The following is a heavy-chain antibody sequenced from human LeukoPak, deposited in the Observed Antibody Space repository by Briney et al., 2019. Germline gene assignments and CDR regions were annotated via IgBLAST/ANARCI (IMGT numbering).Heavy chain of an antibody. J-gene: IGHJ4*02. V-gene: IGHV1-69*13. D-gene: IGHD2-2*01. CDR3: ARASWGTGLVPAAPLGY. Sequence: SVKVSCKASGGTFSSYAISWVRQAPGQGLKWMGGIIPIFGTANYAQKFQGRVTITADESTSTAYMELSSLRSEDTAVYYCARASWGTGLVPAAPLGYWGQGTLVTVSS. CDR2: IIPIFGTA. CDR1: GGTFSSYA.